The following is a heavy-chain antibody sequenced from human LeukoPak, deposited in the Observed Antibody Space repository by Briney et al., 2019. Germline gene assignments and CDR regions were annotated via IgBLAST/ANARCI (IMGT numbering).Heavy chain of an antibody. D-gene: IGHD1-1*01. Sequence: GGSLRLSCAASGLNVSSNYMSWVRQAPGKGLEWVSVIYSGGSTYYADSVKGRFTISRDNSKNTLYLQMNSLRAEDTAVYYCARESWNDSPYFDYWGQGTLVTVSS. J-gene: IGHJ4*02. CDR1: GLNVSSNY. V-gene: IGHV3-66*01. CDR2: IYSGGST. CDR3: ARESWNDSPYFDY.